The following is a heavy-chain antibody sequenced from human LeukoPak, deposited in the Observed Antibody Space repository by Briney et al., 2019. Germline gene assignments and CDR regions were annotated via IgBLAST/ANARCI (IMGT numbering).Heavy chain of an antibody. D-gene: IGHD5-18*01. J-gene: IGHJ4*02. V-gene: IGHV3-30*02. CDR1: GFTFSCYG. CDR2: IRYDGSNK. Sequence: GGSLRLSCAASGFTFSCYGMHWVRQATGKGLEWVAFIRYDGSNKYYADSVTGRFTIPRDNSKNTLYLQMNSLRVEDTAVYYCARDPGYDYGYDYWGQGTLVTVSS. CDR3: ARDPGYDYGYDY.